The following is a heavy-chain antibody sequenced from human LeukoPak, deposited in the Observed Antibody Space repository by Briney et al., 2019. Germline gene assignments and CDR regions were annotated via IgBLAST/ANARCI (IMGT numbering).Heavy chain of an antibody. CDR3: AREGKLTGYSGGLGFNY. Sequence: GGSLRLSCAASGFTFSSYGMHWVRQAPGKGLEWVAVIWSDGSNKYYADSVKGRFTISRDNSKNTLYLQMNSLRAEDTAVYYCAREGKLTGYSGGLGFNYWGQGTLVTVSS. V-gene: IGHV3-33*01. CDR1: GFTFSSYG. D-gene: IGHD6-19*01. J-gene: IGHJ4*02. CDR2: IWSDGSNK.